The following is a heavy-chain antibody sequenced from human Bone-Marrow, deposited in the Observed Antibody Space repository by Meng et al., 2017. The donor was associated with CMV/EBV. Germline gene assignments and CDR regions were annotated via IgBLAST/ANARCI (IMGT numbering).Heavy chain of an antibody. V-gene: IGHV1-69*05. CDR1: GGTFRSYA. J-gene: IGHJ6*02. CDR2: IIPIFGTA. D-gene: IGHD2-2*01. Sequence: SVKVSCKASGGTFRSYAINWVRQAPGQGLEWMGGIIPIFGTANYAQKFQGRVTITTDESTSTAYMELSSLRSEDTAVYYCARAGPCSSTSCYPPRYYGMYVWGQGTTVTVSS. CDR3: ARAGPCSSTSCYPPRYYGMYV.